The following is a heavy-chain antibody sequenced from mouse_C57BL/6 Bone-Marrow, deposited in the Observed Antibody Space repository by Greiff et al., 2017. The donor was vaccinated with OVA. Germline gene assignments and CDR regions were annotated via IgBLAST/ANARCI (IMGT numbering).Heavy chain of an antibody. V-gene: IGHV5-9-1*02. CDR1: GFTFSSYA. CDR3: TRPHYGSSYDYAMDY. J-gene: IGHJ4*01. Sequence: EVMLVESGEGLVKPGGSLKLSCAASGFTFSSYAMSWVRQTPEKRLEWVAYISSGGDYFYYADTVKGRFTISRDNARNTLYLQMSSLKSEDTAMYYCTRPHYGSSYDYAMDYWGQGTSVTVSS. CDR2: ISSGGDYF. D-gene: IGHD1-1*01.